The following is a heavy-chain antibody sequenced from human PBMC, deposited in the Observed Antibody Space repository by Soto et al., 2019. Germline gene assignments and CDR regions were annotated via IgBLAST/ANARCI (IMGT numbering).Heavy chain of an antibody. V-gene: IGHV1-69*01. CDR1: GGTFSSYA. J-gene: IGHJ2*01. Sequence: QVQLVQSGAEVKKPGSSVKVSCKASGGTFSSYAISWVRQAPGQGLEWMGGIIPIFGTANYAQKFRGRVTITADESTSTAYMELSSLRSEDTAVYYCAKGGSSTIYNWYFDLWGRGTLVTVSS. CDR2: IIPIFGTA. CDR3: AKGGSSTIYNWYFDL. D-gene: IGHD1-26*01.